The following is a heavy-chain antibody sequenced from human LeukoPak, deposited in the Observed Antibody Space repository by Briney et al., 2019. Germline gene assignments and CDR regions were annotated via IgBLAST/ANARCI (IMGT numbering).Heavy chain of an antibody. CDR2: IYYSGST. Sequence: SETLSLTCTVSGGSLSSSSYYWGWIRQPPGKGLEWIGSIYYSGSTYYNPSLKSRVTISVDTSKNQFSLKLSSVTAADTAVYYCAIVQYSSSSSWYYYYYMDVWGKGTTVTVSS. CDR3: AIVQYSSSSSWYYYYYMDV. CDR1: GGSLSSSSYY. V-gene: IGHV4-39*01. D-gene: IGHD6-6*01. J-gene: IGHJ6*03.